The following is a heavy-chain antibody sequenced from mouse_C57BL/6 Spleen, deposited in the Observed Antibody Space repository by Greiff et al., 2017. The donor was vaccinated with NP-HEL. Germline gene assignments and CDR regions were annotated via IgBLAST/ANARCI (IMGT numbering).Heavy chain of an antibody. V-gene: IGHV14-4*01. D-gene: IGHD2-5*01. CDR3: TTKLYSNYVGMDY. CDR1: GFNIKDDY. Sequence: EVQLQQSGAELVRPGASVKLSCTASGFNIKDDYMHWVKQRPEQGLEWIGWIDPENGDTEYASKFQGKATITADTSSNTAYLQLSSLTSEDTAVYYCTTKLYSNYVGMDYWGQGTSVTVSS. CDR2: IDPENGDT. J-gene: IGHJ4*01.